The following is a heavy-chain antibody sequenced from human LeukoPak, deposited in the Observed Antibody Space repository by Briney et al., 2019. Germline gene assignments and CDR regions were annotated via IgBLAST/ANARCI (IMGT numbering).Heavy chain of an antibody. D-gene: IGHD5-18*01. CDR2: INPNSGGT. J-gene: IGHJ4*02. V-gene: IGHV1-2*02. CDR1: GYTFTSYY. Sequence: GASVKVSCKASGYTFTSYYMHWVRQAPGQGLEYMGWINPNSGGTDYAQKFQGRVTMTRDSSISTAYMELSRLRSDDTAVYYCARVLPGDAYSYGYWGQGTLVTVSS. CDR3: ARVLPGDAYSYGY.